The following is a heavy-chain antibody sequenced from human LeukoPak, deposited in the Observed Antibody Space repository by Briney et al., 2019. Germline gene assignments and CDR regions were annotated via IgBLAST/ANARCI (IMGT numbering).Heavy chain of an antibody. CDR1: GFTFDDYG. CDR2: IRYDGSNK. V-gene: IGHV3-30*02. J-gene: IGHJ5*02. D-gene: IGHD3-10*01. CDR3: AKGGGYGSGSYYNNWFDP. Sequence: GGSLRLSCAASGFTFDDYGMSWVRQAPGKGLEWVAFIRYDGSNKYYADSVKGRFTISRDNSKNTLYLQMNSLRAKDTAVYYCAKGGGYGSGSYYNNWFDPWGQGTLVTVSS.